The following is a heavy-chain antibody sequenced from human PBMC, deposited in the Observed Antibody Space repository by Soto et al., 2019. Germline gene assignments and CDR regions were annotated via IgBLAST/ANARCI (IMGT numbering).Heavy chain of an antibody. D-gene: IGHD6-6*01. CDR1: GASRSSSY. V-gene: IGHV4-59*08. Sequence: QVQLQESGPGLVKPSETLSLTCTVSGASRSSSYWSWIRQSPGMGLEWIAYISYGGGANYNPSLTARPPVSVETSVALFFGELNLSPAADTTVYFWPRITVVNLPGTAGRMSFTNWGQGTLLIVSS. CDR2: ISYGGGA. J-gene: IGHJ4*02. CDR3: PRITVVNLPGTAGRMSFTN.